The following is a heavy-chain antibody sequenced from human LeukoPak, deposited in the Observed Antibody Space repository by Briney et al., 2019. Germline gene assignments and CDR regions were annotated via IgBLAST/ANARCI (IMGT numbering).Heavy chain of an antibody. CDR1: GFTFSSYG. Sequence: GGSLRLSCAASGFTFSSYGMHWVRQAPGKGLEWVAVISYDGSNKYYADSVKGRFTISRDNSKNTLYLQMNSLRAEDTAVYYCAKDPKIRYYYGSGSFDYWGQGTLVTVSS. D-gene: IGHD3-10*01. CDR2: ISYDGSNK. V-gene: IGHV3-30*18. J-gene: IGHJ4*02. CDR3: AKDPKIRYYYGSGSFDY.